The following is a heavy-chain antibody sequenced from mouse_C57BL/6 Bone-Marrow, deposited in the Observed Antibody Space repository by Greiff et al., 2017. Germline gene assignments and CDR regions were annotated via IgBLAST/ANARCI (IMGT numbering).Heavy chain of an antibody. CDR2: IDPSDSYT. J-gene: IGHJ2*01. CDR1: GYTFTSYW. Sequence: QVQLQQPGAELVKPGASVKLSCKASGYTFTSYWMQWVKQRPGQGLEWIGEIDPSDSYTHSNQKFKGKATLTVDTSSSTAYMQLSSLTSEDSAVYYCARDGSPFFDYWGQGTTLTVSS. CDR3: ARDGSPFFDY. V-gene: IGHV1-50*01. D-gene: IGHD1-1*01.